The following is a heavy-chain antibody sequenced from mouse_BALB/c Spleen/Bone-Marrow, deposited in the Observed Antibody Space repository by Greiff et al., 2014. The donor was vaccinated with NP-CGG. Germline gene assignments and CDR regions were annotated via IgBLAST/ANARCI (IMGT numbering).Heavy chain of an antibody. CDR2: IRNKANGYTT. Sequence: EVMLVESGGGLVQPGGSLRLSCATSGFTFTDYYMSSVRQPPGKALEWLGFIRNKANGYTTEYSASVKGRFTISRDNSQSILYLQMNTLRAEDSATYYCARDNYYGYHWYFDVWGAGTTVTVSS. CDR3: ARDNYYGYHWYFDV. V-gene: IGHV7-3*02. J-gene: IGHJ1*01. CDR1: GFTFTDYY. D-gene: IGHD1-2*01.